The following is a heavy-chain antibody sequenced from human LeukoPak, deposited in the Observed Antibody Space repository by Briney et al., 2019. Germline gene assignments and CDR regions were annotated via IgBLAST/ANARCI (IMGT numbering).Heavy chain of an antibody. CDR1: GFTFSSYA. CDR3: AKGSYLEWFDSHNDY. D-gene: IGHD3-3*01. J-gene: IGHJ4*02. Sequence: GGSLRLSCAASGFTFSSYAMSWVRQAPGKGLEWVSAISGSGGSTYYADSVKGRFTTSRDNSKNTLYLQMNSLRAEDTAVYYCAKGSYLEWFDSHNDYWGQGTLVTVSS. CDR2: ISGSGGST. V-gene: IGHV3-23*01.